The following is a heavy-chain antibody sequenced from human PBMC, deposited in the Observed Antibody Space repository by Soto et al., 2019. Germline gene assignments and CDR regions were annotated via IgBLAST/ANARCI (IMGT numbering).Heavy chain of an antibody. CDR1: GFTFDDHA. CDR2: ITWNSVAL. CDR3: AKERVRDFDG. Sequence: VQLVESGGGLVRPGGSLRLSCAASGFTFDDHAMHWVQQAPGKGLEWISAITWNSVALDYAASVKGRFTISRDNAKTSLYLQMDNLRPEDTALYYCAKERVRDFDGWGQGTLVTVSS. J-gene: IGHJ4*02. D-gene: IGHD3-9*01. V-gene: IGHV3-9*01.